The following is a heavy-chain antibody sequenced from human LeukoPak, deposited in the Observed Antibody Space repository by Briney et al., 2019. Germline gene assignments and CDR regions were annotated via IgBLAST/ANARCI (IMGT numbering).Heavy chain of an antibody. V-gene: IGHV4-31*03. D-gene: IGHD3-10*01. CDR2: IYYSGST. CDR1: GGSISSGGYY. Sequence: PSETLSLTCTVSGGSISSGGYYWSWIRQHPGKGLEWIGYIYYSGSTYYNPSLKSRVTISVDTSKNQFSLKLSSVTAADTAVYYCARDRRSRRLFDPWGQGTLVTVSS. J-gene: IGHJ5*02. CDR3: ARDRRSRRLFDP.